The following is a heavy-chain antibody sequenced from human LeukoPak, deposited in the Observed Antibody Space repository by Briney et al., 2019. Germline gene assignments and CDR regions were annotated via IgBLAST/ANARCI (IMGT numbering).Heavy chain of an antibody. CDR3: AKAVGSISWSFDY. V-gene: IGHV3-74*01. D-gene: IGHD6-13*01. J-gene: IGHJ4*02. CDR2: INTDGSST. Sequence: QSGGSLRLSCAASGFTFSSYWMHWVRQAPGKGLVWVSRINTDGSSTSYADSVKGRFTISRDNSNSTLYLQMDSLRGDDAAVYYCAKAVGSISWSFDYWGQGTLVTVSS. CDR1: GFTFSSYW.